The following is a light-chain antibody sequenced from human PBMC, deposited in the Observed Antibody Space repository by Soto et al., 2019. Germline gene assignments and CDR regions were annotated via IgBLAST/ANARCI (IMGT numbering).Light chain of an antibody. J-gene: IGLJ3*02. CDR1: SSNIGRNS. V-gene: IGLV1-44*01. CDR2: SDN. CDR3: AAWDDSRNVV. Sequence: QAVVTQPPSASGTPGQRVTISCSGSSSNIGRNSVNWYQQLPGTAPQLLIYSDNQRPSGVPDRFSGSKSGTSASLAISGLQSEDEADYYCAAWDDSRNVVFGGGTKLTVL.